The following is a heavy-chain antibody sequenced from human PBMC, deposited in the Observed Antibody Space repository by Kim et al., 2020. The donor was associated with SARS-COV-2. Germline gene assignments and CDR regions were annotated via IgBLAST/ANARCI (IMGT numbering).Heavy chain of an antibody. V-gene: IGHV4-34*01. CDR1: GGSFSGYY. Sequence: SETLSLTCAVYGGSFSGYYWSWIRQPPGKGLEWIGEINHSGSTNYNPSLKSRVTISVDTSKNQFSLKLSSVTASDTAVYYCAGGYSYGYYYYYAMDVWGQGTTVTVSS. CDR3: AGGYSYGYYYYYAMDV. J-gene: IGHJ6*02. D-gene: IGHD5-18*01. CDR2: INHSGST.